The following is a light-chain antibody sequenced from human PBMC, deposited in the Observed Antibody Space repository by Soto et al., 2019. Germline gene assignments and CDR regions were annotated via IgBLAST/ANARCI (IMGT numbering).Light chain of an antibody. CDR1: QSVTSSY. J-gene: IGKJ1*01. Sequence: VLTQSPGTLSLSPGERATLSCRASQSVTSSYLAWYQQKPGQASRLLIYGASNRATGIPDRFSGSGSGTDFSLTISRLEPEDFAVYYCQQYGCSRTLGQGTKVDIK. V-gene: IGKV3-20*01. CDR3: QQYGCSRT. CDR2: GAS.